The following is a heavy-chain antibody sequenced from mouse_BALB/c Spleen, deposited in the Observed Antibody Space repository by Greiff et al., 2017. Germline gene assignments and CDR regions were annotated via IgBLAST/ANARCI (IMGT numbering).Heavy chain of an antibody. CDR2: IYPGNSDT. J-gene: IGHJ1*01. CDR3: TRTMITTTVRHWYFDV. CDR1: GYTFTSYW. D-gene: IGHD2-4*01. V-gene: IGHV1-5*01. Sequence: EVQLQESGTVLARPGASVKMSCKASGYTFTSYWMHWVKQRPGQGLEWIGAIYPGNSDTSYNQKFKGKAKLTAVTSTSTAYMELSSLTNEDSAVYYCTRTMITTTVRHWYFDVWGAGTTVTVSS.